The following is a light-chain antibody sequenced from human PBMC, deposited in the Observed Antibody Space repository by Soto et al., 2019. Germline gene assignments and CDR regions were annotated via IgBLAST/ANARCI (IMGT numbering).Light chain of an antibody. Sequence: QSVLTQSASVSGSPGQSITISCTGTSSDVGNYNYVSWYQQHPGEVTKLIIFNINNRPSGVSNRFSGSKSGNTASLNIYGLQAEDEADYYCSSFTSSTTYVFGTGTKVTVL. J-gene: IGLJ1*01. V-gene: IGLV2-14*01. CDR2: NIN. CDR1: SSDVGNYNY. CDR3: SSFTSSTTYV.